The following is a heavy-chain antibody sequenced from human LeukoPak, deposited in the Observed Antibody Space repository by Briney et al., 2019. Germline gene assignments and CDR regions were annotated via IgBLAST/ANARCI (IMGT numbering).Heavy chain of an antibody. CDR3: ARLGIAVFDFDY. D-gene: IGHD6-19*01. CDR2: IYPGDSDT. J-gene: IGHJ4*02. CDR1: GYSFTSYW. V-gene: IGHV5-51*01. Sequence: GDSLKISCKGSGYSFTSYWIGWVRQMPGKGLERAGIIYPGDSDTRYSPSFQGQVTISADKSISTACLQWSSLKASDTAMYYCARLGIAVFDFDYWGQGTLVTVS.